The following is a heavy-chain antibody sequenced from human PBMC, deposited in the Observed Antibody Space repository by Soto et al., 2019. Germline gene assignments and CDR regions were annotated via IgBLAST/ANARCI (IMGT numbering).Heavy chain of an antibody. Sequence: QVHLQESGPGQVKPSETLSLICTVSGGSVNSDSYYCSWIRQPPGRGLEWIAYIYYTGSTNYNPSLKSRVTISVDTSRNQFSLKLSSVTAADTAVYYCAREFSNSPEAFDSWGQGSLVTVSS. V-gene: IGHV4-61*01. D-gene: IGHD6-6*01. CDR1: GGSVNSDSYY. CDR3: AREFSNSPEAFDS. CDR2: IYYTGST. J-gene: IGHJ4*02.